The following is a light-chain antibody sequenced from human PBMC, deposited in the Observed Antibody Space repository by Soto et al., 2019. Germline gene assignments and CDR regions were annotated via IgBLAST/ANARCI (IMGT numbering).Light chain of an antibody. Sequence: QSALTQPASVSGSPGQSITISCTGTSSDVGGYNYVSWYQQHPGKAPKLMIYDVSNRPSGVSNRFSGSKSGNTASLTISGLHAEDEADYYCGSYTSSSTAIFGGGTKLTVL. V-gene: IGLV2-14*03. CDR1: SSDVGGYNY. CDR2: DVS. CDR3: GSYTSSSTAI. J-gene: IGLJ2*01.